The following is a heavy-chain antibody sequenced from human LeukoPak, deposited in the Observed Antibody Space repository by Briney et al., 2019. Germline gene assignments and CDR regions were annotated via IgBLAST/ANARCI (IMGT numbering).Heavy chain of an antibody. CDR3: ARRDTSSWSSLIDY. CDR1: GGSISSSSYY. CDR2: IYYSGST. Sequence: NPSDTLSLTCTVSGGSISSSSYYWDWIRQPPGKGLAWIGSIYYSGSTYYNPSLQSRVTISVDTSKSQFSLKLSSVTAADTAVYYCARRDTSSWSSLIDYWGQGTLVTVSS. V-gene: IGHV4-39*01. D-gene: IGHD6-13*01. J-gene: IGHJ4*02.